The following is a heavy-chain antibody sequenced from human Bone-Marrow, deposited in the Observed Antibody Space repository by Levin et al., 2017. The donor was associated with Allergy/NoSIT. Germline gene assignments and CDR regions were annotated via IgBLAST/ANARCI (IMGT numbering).Heavy chain of an antibody. J-gene: IGHJ3*02. D-gene: IGHD3/OR15-3a*01. V-gene: IGHV3-23*01. CDR3: AKVRRGLDAFDI. Sequence: LSLTCAASGFTFSSSAMSWVRQAPGKGLEWVSSISAGDASTYYTDSVKGRLTVSRDSSKNTLYLQMNSLRAEDTALYYCAKVRRGLDAFDIWGQGTMVTVSS. CDR1: GFTFSSSA. CDR2: ISAGDAST.